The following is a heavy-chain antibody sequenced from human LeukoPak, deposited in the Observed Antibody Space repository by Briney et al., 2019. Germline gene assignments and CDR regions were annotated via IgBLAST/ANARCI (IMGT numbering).Heavy chain of an antibody. CDR1: GFTFSSYA. CDR3: AKEFVPGRGSYTLFDY. CDR2: IFVLVLST. Sequence: GSPRLSCAASGFTFSSYAMSWVRQAPGKGLEWVSAIFVLVLSTYYADSVKGRFTISRDNSKNTLYLQMNSLRAEDTAVYYCAKEFVPGRGSYTLFDYWGQRTL. J-gene: IGHJ4*02. V-gene: IGHV3-23*01. D-gene: IGHD1-26*01.